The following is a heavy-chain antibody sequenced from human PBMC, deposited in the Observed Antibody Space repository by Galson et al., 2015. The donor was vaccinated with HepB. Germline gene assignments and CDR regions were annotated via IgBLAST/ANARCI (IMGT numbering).Heavy chain of an antibody. CDR1: GYSFTRHW. V-gene: IGHV5-51*01. D-gene: IGHD2-15*01. CDR3: ARQRDKYAVLDY. J-gene: IGHJ4*02. CDR2: IYPDDSDI. Sequence: QSGAEVKKPGESLKISCKGSGYSFTRHWIGWVRQMPGKGLEWMGVIYPDDSDIRYSPSFQGQVTISADKSISTAYLQWSSLKASDTAMYYCARQRDKYAVLDYWGQGALVTVSS.